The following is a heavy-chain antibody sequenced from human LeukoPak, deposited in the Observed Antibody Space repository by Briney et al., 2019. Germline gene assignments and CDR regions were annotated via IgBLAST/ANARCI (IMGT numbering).Heavy chain of an antibody. CDR1: GFTFSSYA. J-gene: IGHJ4*02. V-gene: IGHV3-30*04. CDR2: ISYDGSNK. D-gene: IGHD6-13*01. CDR3: AKELAAASSY. Sequence: PGGSLRLSCAASGFTFSSYAMHWVRQAPGKGLEWVAVISYDGSNKYYADSVKGRFTISRDNSKNTLYLQMNSLRAEDTAVYYCAKELAAASSYWGQGTLVTVSS.